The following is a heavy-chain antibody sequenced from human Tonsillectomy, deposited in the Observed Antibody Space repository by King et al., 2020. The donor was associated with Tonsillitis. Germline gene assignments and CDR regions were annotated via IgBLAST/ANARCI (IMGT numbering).Heavy chain of an antibody. CDR2: IQHDGREN. D-gene: IGHD3-3*01. CDR3: GRDVPGFGVVIDY. J-gene: IGHJ4*02. V-gene: IGHV3-7*03. Sequence: SGVGLVQPGGSLSLSCASSGFTFSSSWLRWVRQAPGPWLACVANIQHDGRENTYVASVQGRFPISRDNATPSLYLPLNSLRVEDTAVYYCGRDVPGFGVVIDYWGPGTLVTVSS. CDR1: GFTFSSSW.